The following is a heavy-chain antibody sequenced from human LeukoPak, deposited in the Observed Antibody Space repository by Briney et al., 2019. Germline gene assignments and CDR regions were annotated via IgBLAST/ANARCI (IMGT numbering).Heavy chain of an antibody. CDR2: ISSSSSTI. V-gene: IGHV3-48*02. D-gene: IGHD5-12*01. Sequence: GGSLRLFCAASGFIFSTYSIHWVRQAPGKGLEWVSCISSSSSTIYYADSVKGRFTISRDNAKNSLYLQMNSLGDEDTAVYYCARDYSGYVVKFDYWGQGALVTVSS. J-gene: IGHJ4*02. CDR1: GFIFSTYS. CDR3: ARDYSGYVVKFDY.